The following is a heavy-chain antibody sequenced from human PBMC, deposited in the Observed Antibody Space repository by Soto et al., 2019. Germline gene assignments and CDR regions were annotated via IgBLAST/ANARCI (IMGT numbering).Heavy chain of an antibody. CDR2: IIPIFGTA. D-gene: IGHD1-7*01. CDR3: ARGPITGTTRGEDWFDP. V-gene: IGHV1-69*12. J-gene: IGHJ5*02. Sequence: QVQLVQSGAEVKKPGSSVKVSCKASGGTFSSYAISWVRQAPGQGLEWMGGIIPIFGTANYAQKFQGRVTMTADESTSTAYMELSSLRSEDTAVYYCARGPITGTTRGEDWFDPWGQGTLVTVSS. CDR1: GGTFSSYA.